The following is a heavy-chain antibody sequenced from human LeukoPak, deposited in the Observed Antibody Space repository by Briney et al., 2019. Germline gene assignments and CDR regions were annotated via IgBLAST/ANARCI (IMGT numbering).Heavy chain of an antibody. J-gene: IGHJ4*02. CDR3: ASWGQLGNYYDSSGYKTTFDY. CDR2: INPSGGST. CDR1: GYTFTSYY. D-gene: IGHD3-22*01. V-gene: IGHV1-46*01. Sequence: ASVKVSCKASGYTFTSYYMHWVRQAPGQGLEWMGIINPSGGSTSYAQKFQGRVTMTRDMSTSTVYMELSSLRSEDTAVYYCASWGQLGNYYDSSGYKTTFDYWGQGTLVTVSS.